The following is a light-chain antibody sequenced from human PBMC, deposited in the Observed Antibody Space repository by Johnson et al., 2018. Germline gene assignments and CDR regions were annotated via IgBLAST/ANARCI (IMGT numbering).Light chain of an antibody. CDR3: GTWDSSLSAGNV. CDR2: ENN. Sequence: QSVLTQPPSVSAAPGQKVTISCSGSSSNIGNNYVSWYQQLPGTAPKLLIYENNKRPSGIPDRFSGSKSGTSATLGITGLQTGDEADYYCGTWDSSLSAGNVFGTGPKLTVL. J-gene: IGLJ1*01. CDR1: SSNIGNNY. V-gene: IGLV1-51*02.